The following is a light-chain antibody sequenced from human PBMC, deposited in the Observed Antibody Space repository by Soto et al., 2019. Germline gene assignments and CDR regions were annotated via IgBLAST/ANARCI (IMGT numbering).Light chain of an antibody. Sequence: EIVLTQSPDTLSLSPGERATLSCRASRTVIRNNLAWHQKKPGQTPRLLVYGASNRATGIPDRFSGSGSGTDFTLTISRLETEDFAVYYCQQYGSSTITVGQGTRLEIK. CDR1: RTVIRNN. CDR3: QQYGSSTIT. J-gene: IGKJ5*01. CDR2: GAS. V-gene: IGKV3-20*01.